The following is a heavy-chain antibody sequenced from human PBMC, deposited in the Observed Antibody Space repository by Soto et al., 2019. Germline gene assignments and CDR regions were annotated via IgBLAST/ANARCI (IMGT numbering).Heavy chain of an antibody. Sequence: GGSLRLSCAASGFTFSSYGMHWVRQAPGKGLEWVAVISYGGSNKYYADSVKGRFTISRDNSKNTLYLQMNNLRAEDTAVYYCTRRYCISTSCYPNWFDPWGQGTLVTVSS. CDR3: TRRYCISTSCYPNWFDP. J-gene: IGHJ5*02. CDR2: ISYGGSNK. V-gene: IGHV3-30*03. CDR1: GFTFSSYG. D-gene: IGHD2-2*01.